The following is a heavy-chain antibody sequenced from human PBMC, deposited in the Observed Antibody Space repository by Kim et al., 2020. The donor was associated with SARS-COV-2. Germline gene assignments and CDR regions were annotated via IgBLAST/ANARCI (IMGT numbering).Heavy chain of an antibody. J-gene: IGHJ5*02. CDR3: ATDKTWFDP. CDR2: GET. V-gene: IGHV1-24*01. Sequence: GETIYAQKFQGRVTMTEDTSTGTAYMELSSLRSEDTAVYYCATDKTWFDPWGQGTLVTVSS.